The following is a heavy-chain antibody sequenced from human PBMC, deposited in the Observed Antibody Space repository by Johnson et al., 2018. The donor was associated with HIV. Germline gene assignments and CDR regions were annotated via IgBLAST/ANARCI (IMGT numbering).Heavy chain of an antibody. J-gene: IGHJ3*02. D-gene: IGHD3-10*01. CDR3: AGGYGSDAFDI. Sequence: HVQLVESGGGVVQPGGSLRLSCAASGFTFSSYAMHWVRQAPGKGLEWVAVISFDGTNKYYAESVKGRFTIFRDNSKNALYLQMNSLRAEDTAVYYCAGGYGSDAFDIWGQGTMVTVSS. CDR1: GFTFSSYA. V-gene: IGHV3-30-3*02. CDR2: ISFDGTNK.